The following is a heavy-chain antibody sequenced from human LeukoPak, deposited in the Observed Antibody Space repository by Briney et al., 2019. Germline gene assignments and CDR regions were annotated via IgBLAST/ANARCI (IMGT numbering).Heavy chain of an antibody. Sequence: GGSLRLSCAASGFTFSSFWLDWVRQVPGKGLMWVSRINEDGSITNYVDSVKGRFTVSRDNAKNTLFLQMNSLRAEDTAVYYCARDLPYCSGADCSVGEDLDFWGQGTLVTVSS. CDR1: GFTFSSFW. V-gene: IGHV3-74*01. CDR3: ARDLPYCSGADCSVGEDLDF. CDR2: INEDGSIT. D-gene: IGHD2-15*01. J-gene: IGHJ4*02.